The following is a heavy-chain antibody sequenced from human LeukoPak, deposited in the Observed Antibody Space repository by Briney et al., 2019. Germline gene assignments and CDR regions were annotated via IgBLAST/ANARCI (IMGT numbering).Heavy chain of an antibody. J-gene: IGHJ4*02. D-gene: IGHD1-1*01. Sequence: GGSLRLSCAASGFTFSSYWMHWVRQAPGKGLVWVSRINSDGNSTSYADSVKGRFTISRDNAKNTLYLQMSSLRAEDTAIYYCARGVPTGIDYFDYWGQGTLATVSS. V-gene: IGHV3-74*01. CDR3: ARGVPTGIDYFDY. CDR2: INSDGNST. CDR1: GFTFSSYW.